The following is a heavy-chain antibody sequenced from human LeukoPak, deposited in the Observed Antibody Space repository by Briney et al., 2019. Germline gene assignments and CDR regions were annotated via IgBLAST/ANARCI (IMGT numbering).Heavy chain of an antibody. CDR1: GFTFSSYA. CDR2: INSDGSST. Sequence: PGRSLRLSCAASGFTFSSYAMHWVRQAPGKGLVWVSRINSDGSSTSYADSVKGRFTISRDNAKNTLYLQMNSLRAEDTAVYYCAVGGDGYNFDYWGQGTLVTVSS. CDR3: AVGGDGYNFDY. D-gene: IGHD5-24*01. V-gene: IGHV3-74*01. J-gene: IGHJ4*02.